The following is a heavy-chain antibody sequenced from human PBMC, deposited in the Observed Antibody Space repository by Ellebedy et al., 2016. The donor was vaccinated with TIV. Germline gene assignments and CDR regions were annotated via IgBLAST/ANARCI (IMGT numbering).Heavy chain of an antibody. D-gene: IGHD2-8*01. V-gene: IGHV4-59*03. Sequence: SETLSLTCTVSGGSISGYYWSWIRKPPGEALEWIGYIHYSGTTNYNPSLRSRLTIYVDTSKNQFSVRLNSVTAADTAVYFCAKYYCPNGVCYHFDYWGRGTLVTVSS. CDR3: AKYYCPNGVCYHFDY. CDR2: IHYSGTT. J-gene: IGHJ4*02. CDR1: GGSISGYY.